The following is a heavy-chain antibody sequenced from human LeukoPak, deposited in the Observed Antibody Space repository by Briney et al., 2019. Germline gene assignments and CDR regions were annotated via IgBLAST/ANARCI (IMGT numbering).Heavy chain of an antibody. D-gene: IGHD5-12*01. J-gene: IGHJ4*02. CDR1: GFTFRSFG. CDR2: FSGSGGST. V-gene: IGHV3-23*01. CDR3: AKEFPGYSFDY. Sequence: GGSLRLSCEASGFTFRSFGMSWVRQAPGKGLEWVSGFSGSGGSTSYADSVKGRFTISRDMSKNTLYLQMNTLRAEDTAIYYCAKEFPGYSFDYWGQGTLVTVSS.